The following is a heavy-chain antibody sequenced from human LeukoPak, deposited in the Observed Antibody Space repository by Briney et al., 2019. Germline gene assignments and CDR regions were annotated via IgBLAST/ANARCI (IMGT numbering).Heavy chain of an antibody. D-gene: IGHD3-22*01. V-gene: IGHV3-30*03. Sequence: GGSLRLSCAASGFTCGSCGIHWVRQAPGKGLEWVAVISYDGSKKYYADSVKGRFTISRDNSKNTLYLQMNSLRAEDTAVYYCARSSYDSSGYYGPLDYWGQGTLVTVSS. CDR1: GFTCGSCG. CDR3: ARSSYDSSGYYGPLDY. CDR2: ISYDGSKK. J-gene: IGHJ4*02.